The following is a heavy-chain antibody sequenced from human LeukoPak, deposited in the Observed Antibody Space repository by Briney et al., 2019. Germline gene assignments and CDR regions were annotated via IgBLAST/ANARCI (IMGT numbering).Heavy chain of an antibody. V-gene: IGHV3-21*01. CDR2: ISSSSRYI. CDR1: GFTFSSYS. CDR3: ARATYGDYSRFDY. D-gene: IGHD4-17*01. Sequence: GGSLRLSCAASGFTFSSYSMNWVRQAPGKRLEWVSSISSSSRYIYYADSVKGRFTISRDNAKNSLYLQMNSLRAEDTAVYYCARATYGDYSRFDYWGQGTLVTVSS. J-gene: IGHJ4*02.